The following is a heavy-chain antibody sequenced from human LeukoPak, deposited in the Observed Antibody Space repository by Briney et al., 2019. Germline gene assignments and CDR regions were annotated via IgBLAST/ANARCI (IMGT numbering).Heavy chain of an antibody. CDR2: IYYSGNT. J-gene: IGHJ2*01. Sequence: PSGTLSLTCTVSGGYVSDYYWNWIRQPPGKGLEWIGYIYYSGNTNYNPSLKSRVTMSIDTSNNQFSLKLSSVTAADTAVYYCARDRTFDLWGRGTLVTVSS. D-gene: IGHD1-7*01. V-gene: IGHV4-59*02. CDR3: ARDRTFDL. CDR1: GGYVSDYY.